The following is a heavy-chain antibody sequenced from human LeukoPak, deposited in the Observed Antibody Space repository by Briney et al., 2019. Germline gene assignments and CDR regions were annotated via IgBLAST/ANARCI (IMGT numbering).Heavy chain of an antibody. V-gene: IGHV3-7*01. J-gene: IGHJ4*01. CDR2: IRQDGGET. Sequence: GGSLRLSCAVSGFTFSDYWMNWVRQAPGKGLEWVGSIRQDGGETSYVDSVKGRFTISRDNTKNSLYLQMISLRAEDTAVYYCARDGTAPGLYFDLWGQGTLVIVSS. CDR1: GFTFSDYW. D-gene: IGHD6-13*01. CDR3: ARDGTAPGLYFDL.